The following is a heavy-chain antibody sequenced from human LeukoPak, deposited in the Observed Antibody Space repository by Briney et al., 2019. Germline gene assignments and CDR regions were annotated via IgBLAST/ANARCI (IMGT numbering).Heavy chain of an antibody. CDR3: AKVNSASYGSGSYYDWFDP. Sequence: GGSLRLSCAVSGFTFSSYSMNWVRQAPGKGLEWVSYISSSSSTIYYADSVKGRFTISRDNAKNSLYLQMNSLRAEDTAVYYCAKVNSASYGSGSYYDWFDPWGQGTLVTVSS. D-gene: IGHD3-10*01. CDR2: ISSSSSTI. J-gene: IGHJ5*02. V-gene: IGHV3-48*01. CDR1: GFTFSSYS.